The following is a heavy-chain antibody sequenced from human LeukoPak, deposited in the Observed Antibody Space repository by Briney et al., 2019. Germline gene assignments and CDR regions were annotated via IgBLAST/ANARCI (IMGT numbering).Heavy chain of an antibody. J-gene: IGHJ6*03. CDR1: GFTFSSYE. CDR2: ISSSGSTI. V-gene: IGHV3-48*03. CDR3: AKGTPYIDSSSWYLSYYYYYYYMDV. D-gene: IGHD6-13*01. Sequence: GGSLRLSCAASGFTFSSYEMNWVRQAPGKGLEWVSYISSSGSTIYYADSVKGRFTISRDNSKNTLYLQMNSLRAEDTAVYYCAKGTPYIDSSSWYLSYYYYYYYMDVWGKGTTVTVSS.